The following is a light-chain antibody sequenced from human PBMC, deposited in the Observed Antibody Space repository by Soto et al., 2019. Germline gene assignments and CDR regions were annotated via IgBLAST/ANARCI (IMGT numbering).Light chain of an antibody. CDR2: DAS. Sequence: DIKLTQSLSSLSATVGERVTLTCQASQNINNYLNWYQQKPGRAPKLLIYDASNLEAGVPSRFRGSGSGTDFTFTISRLQPEDIATYYCQQYENLPTFGQGTRLEIK. CDR1: QNINNY. CDR3: QQYENLPT. J-gene: IGKJ5*01. V-gene: IGKV1-33*01.